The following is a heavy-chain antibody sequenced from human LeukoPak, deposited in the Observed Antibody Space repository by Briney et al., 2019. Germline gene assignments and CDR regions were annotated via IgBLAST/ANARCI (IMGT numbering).Heavy chain of an antibody. V-gene: IGHV1-69*13. CDR1: GYTFTSYD. CDR2: IIPIFGTA. CDR3: AREHPLLRYFDY. J-gene: IGHJ4*02. D-gene: IGHD2-21*02. Sequence: SVKVSCKASGYTFTSYDISWVRQAPGQGLEWMGGIIPIFGTANYAQKFQGRVTITADESTSTAYMELSSLRSEDTAVYYCAREHPLLRYFDYWGQGTLVTVSS.